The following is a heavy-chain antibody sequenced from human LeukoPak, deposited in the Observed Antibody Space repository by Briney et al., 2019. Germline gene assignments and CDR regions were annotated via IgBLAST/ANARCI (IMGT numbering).Heavy chain of an antibody. J-gene: IGHJ6*03. V-gene: IGHV5-51*01. CDR3: ARRGYSNYDPPYYYYMDV. D-gene: IGHD4-11*01. CDR2: IYPGDSDT. CDR1: GYSFTSYW. Sequence: GESLKISCKGSGYSFTSYWIGWVRQMPGKGLEWMGIIYPGDSDTRYSPSFQGQVTISADKSISTAYLQWSSLKASDTAMYYCARRGYSNYDPPYYYYMDVWGKGTTVTVSS.